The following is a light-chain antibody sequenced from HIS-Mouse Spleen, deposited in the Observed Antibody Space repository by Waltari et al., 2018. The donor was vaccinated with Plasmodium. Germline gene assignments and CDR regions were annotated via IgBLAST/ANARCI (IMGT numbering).Light chain of an antibody. J-gene: IGLJ1*01. V-gene: IGLV2-11*01. CDR2: DVS. CDR3: CSYAGSYTYV. Sequence: QSALTQPRPVSGSPGKSVPISCTGTSSDVGGYNYFSWYQQHPGKAPKLMIYDVSKRPSGVPDRFSGSKSGNTASLTISGLQAEDEADYYCCSYAGSYTYVFGTGTKVTVL. CDR1: SSDVGGYNY.